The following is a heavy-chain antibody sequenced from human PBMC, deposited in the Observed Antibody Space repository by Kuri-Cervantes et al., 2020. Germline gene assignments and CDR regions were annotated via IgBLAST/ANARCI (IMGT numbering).Heavy chain of an antibody. Sequence: GESLKISCAASGFTFDDYTMHWVRQAPGKGLEWVSYIGTTGSVIYYADVVKGRFTVSRDSAKNSVYLQMNSLRVDDTAVYYCARASVDSSGWKKGGIDYWGQGILVTVSS. CDR3: ARASVDSSGWKKGGIDY. J-gene: IGHJ4*02. CDR1: GFTFDDYT. D-gene: IGHD6-19*01. V-gene: IGHV3-48*04. CDR2: IGTTGSVI.